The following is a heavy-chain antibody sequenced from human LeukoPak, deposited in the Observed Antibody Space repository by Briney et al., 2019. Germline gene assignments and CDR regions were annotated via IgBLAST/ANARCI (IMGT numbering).Heavy chain of an antibody. CDR1: GFTFSSYA. CDR3: AKRGRTIFGVVYP. D-gene: IGHD3-3*01. Sequence: GGSLRLACAGSGFTFSSYAMSWVRQAPGKGLERVSAISGSGGSTYYADSVRGRFTISRDNSKNTLYLQMNSLRAEDTAVYYCAKRGRTIFGVVYPWGQGTLVTVSS. J-gene: IGHJ5*02. V-gene: IGHV3-23*01. CDR2: ISGSGGST.